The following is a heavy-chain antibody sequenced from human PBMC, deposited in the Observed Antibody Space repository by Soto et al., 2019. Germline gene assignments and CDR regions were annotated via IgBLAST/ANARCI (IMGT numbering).Heavy chain of an antibody. J-gene: IGHJ6*03. CDR2: IRSKANSYAT. CDR3: TSHFYYDILTGPIPYHYYYMDV. V-gene: IGHV3-73*01. D-gene: IGHD3-9*01. Sequence: GGSLRLSCAASGFTFSGSAMHWVRQASGKGLEWVGRIRSKANSYATAYAASVKGRFTISRDDSKNTAYLQMNSLKTEDTAVYYCTSHFYYDILTGPIPYHYYYMDVWGKGTTVTVSS. CDR1: GFTFSGSA.